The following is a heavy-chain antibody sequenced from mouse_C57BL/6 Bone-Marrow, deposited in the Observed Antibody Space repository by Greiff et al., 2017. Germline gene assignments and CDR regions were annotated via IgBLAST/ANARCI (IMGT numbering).Heavy chain of an antibody. CDR3: ARDDLGLWYFDV. Sequence: QVTLKESGPGILQPSQTLSLTCSFSGFSLSTFGMGVGWIRQPSGKGLEWLAHIWWDDGTYFNPALKSRLTISKDTTKNQVLLKLANVDTADTATYSCARDDLGLWYFDVWGTGTTVTVSS. CDR1: GFSLSTFGMG. V-gene: IGHV8-8*01. J-gene: IGHJ1*03. D-gene: IGHD4-1*01. CDR2: IWWDDGT.